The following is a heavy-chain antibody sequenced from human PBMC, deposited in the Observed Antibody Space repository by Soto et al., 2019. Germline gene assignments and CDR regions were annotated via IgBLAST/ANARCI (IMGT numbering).Heavy chain of an antibody. Sequence: KSSETLSLTCTVSGGSISSGGYYWSWLRPHPGKGLEWIGYIYYSGTTYYNPSLKSRVTISVDTYKNQFSQKLSSVSAADTAVYYCARGRVEAGYLWFDPWGQGTLVTVSS. CDR3: ARGRVEAGYLWFDP. CDR1: GGSISSGGYY. V-gene: IGHV4-31*03. CDR2: IYYSGTT. D-gene: IGHD3-9*01. J-gene: IGHJ5*02.